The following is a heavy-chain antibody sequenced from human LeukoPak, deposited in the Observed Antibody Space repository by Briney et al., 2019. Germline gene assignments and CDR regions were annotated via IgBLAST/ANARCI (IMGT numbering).Heavy chain of an antibody. CDR2: ISSSSSYI. J-gene: IGHJ4*02. CDR3: AKHLGSVCSGGTCYYFDY. V-gene: IGHV3-21*04. Sequence: PGGSLRLSCAASGFTFSSYSMNWVRQAPGKGLEWVSSISSSSSYIYYADSVKGRFTISRDSSKNTLYLQMNSLRAEDTAVYYCAKHLGSVCSGGTCYYFDYWGQGTLVTVSS. D-gene: IGHD2-15*01. CDR1: GFTFSSYS.